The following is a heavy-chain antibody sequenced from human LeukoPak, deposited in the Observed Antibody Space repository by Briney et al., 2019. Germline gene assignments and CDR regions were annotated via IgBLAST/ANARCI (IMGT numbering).Heavy chain of an antibody. D-gene: IGHD3-22*01. CDR2: IYYSGFT. Sequence: PSQTLSLTCTVSGGSIRSGGYYWSWIRQHPGKGLEWIGYIYYSGFTYYNPSLKSRVTISVDTSKNQFSLKLSSVTAADTAVYYCARIGSFLGIVVVPVDYWGQGTLVTVSS. V-gene: IGHV4-30-4*08. CDR3: ARIGSFLGIVVVPVDY. CDR1: GGSIRSGGYY. J-gene: IGHJ4*02.